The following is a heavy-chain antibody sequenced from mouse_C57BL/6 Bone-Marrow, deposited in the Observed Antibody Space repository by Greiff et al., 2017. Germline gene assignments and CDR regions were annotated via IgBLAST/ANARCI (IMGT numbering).Heavy chain of an antibody. D-gene: IGHD1-1*02. V-gene: IGHV5-6*02. J-gene: IGHJ1*03. CDR3: ARRGDGWDLYFDV. Sequence: EVKLMESGGDLVKPGGSLKLPCAAPGFTFSSYGLSWVRQTQDKRLEWVATISSGGSYTYYPDSVKGRFTISRDNAKNTLSLQMSSLKSEDTAMYYCARRGDGWDLYFDVWCTGTTVTVTS. CDR1: GFTFSSYG. CDR2: ISSGGSYT.